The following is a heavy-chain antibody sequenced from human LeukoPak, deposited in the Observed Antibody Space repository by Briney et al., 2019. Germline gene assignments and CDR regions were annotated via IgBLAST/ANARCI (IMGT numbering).Heavy chain of an antibody. CDR3: ARDHWVTMVRGVIPLYGLDV. V-gene: IGHV3-30-3*01. J-gene: IGHJ6*02. CDR2: IAYDGSNK. CDR1: GFIFSTYA. Sequence: GVSLRLSCAASGFIFSTYAIQWVRQAPERGLEWVAVIAYDGSNKYYADSVKGRFTISRDNSKSTLYLQMISLRAEDTAVYYCARDHWVTMVRGVIPLYGLDVWGQGSTVTVSS. D-gene: IGHD3-10*01.